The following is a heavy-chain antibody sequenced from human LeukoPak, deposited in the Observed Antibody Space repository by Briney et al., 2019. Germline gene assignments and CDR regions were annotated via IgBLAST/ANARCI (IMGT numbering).Heavy chain of an antibody. J-gene: IGHJ3*02. D-gene: IGHD3-16*01. CDR1: GFRFGSDW. Sequence: PGGSLRLSCAASGFRFGSDWMSWVRQAPGKGLEWVANINPDGSEKYYVDSVKGQFTISRDNDKNSLYLRLNSLRADDTAVYYCVRYYDPPVGDAFDIWGQGTLVTVSS. CDR3: VRYYDPPVGDAFDI. CDR2: INPDGSEK. V-gene: IGHV3-7*01.